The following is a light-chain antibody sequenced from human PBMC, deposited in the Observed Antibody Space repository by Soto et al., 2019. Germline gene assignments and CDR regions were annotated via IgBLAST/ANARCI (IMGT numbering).Light chain of an antibody. CDR2: GAS. CDR1: QSVSSSY. V-gene: IGKV3-20*01. Sequence: EIVLTQSPGTLSLSPGERATLSCRASQSVSSSYLAWYQQNPGQAPRLLIYGASNRATGIPDRFSGSGSGTDFTLTISRLGPEDFAVYYCQQYGNSRWTFGQGTKVEIK. J-gene: IGKJ1*01. CDR3: QQYGNSRWT.